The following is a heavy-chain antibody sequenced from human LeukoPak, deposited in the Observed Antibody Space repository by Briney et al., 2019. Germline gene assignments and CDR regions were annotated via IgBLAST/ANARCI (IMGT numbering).Heavy chain of an antibody. V-gene: IGHV3-33*06. CDR1: GFTFSSYG. Sequence: PGRSLRLSCAASGFTFSSYGMHWVRQAPGKGLEWVAMIWYDGSNEYYADSVKGRFTISRDNSKNTLYLQMNSLRAEDTAVYYCAKISGPYYMDVWGKGTTVTVSS. J-gene: IGHJ6*03. CDR2: IWYDGSNE. CDR3: AKISGPYYMDV.